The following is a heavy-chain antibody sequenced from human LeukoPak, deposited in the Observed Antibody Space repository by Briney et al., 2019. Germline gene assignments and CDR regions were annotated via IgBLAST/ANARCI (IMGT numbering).Heavy chain of an antibody. CDR2: ISDIGSI. Sequence: SETLSLTCTVSGGSISSYYWSWIRQPPGKGLEWIAYISDIGSINYNPSLESRVTISLDTSKNQLSLKLRSVTAADTAVYYCAGHHPRNTVDFWGQGTLVTVSS. CDR1: GGSISSYY. D-gene: IGHD2/OR15-2a*01. V-gene: IGHV4-59*08. J-gene: IGHJ4*02. CDR3: AGHHPRNTVDF.